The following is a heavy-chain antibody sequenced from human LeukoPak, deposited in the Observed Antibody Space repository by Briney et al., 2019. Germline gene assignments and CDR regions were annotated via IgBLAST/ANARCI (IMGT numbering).Heavy chain of an antibody. CDR3: ASWFSSGWSDAFDI. Sequence: KPGGSLRLSCAASGFTFSSYSMNWVRQAPGKGLEWVSSISSSSSYIYYADSVKGRFTISRDNAKNSLYLQMNSLRAEDTAVYYCASWFSSGWSDAFDIWDQGTMVTVSS. V-gene: IGHV3-21*01. CDR2: ISSSSSYI. CDR1: GFTFSSYS. D-gene: IGHD6-19*01. J-gene: IGHJ3*02.